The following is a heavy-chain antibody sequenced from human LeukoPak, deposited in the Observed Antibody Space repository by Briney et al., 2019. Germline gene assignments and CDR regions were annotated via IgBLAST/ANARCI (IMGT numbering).Heavy chain of an antibody. D-gene: IGHD3-22*01. CDR1: SGSISSYY. CDR3: ARDLFPTYYYDSRGST. V-gene: IGHV4-4*07. CDR2: IYTSGST. J-gene: IGHJ4*02. Sequence: SETLSLTCTGSSGSISSYYWSWIRQPAGKGLEWIGRIYTSGSTNYNPSLKSRVTISVDTSKNQFSLKLSSVTAADTAVYYCARDLFPTYYYDSRGSTWGQGTLVTVSS.